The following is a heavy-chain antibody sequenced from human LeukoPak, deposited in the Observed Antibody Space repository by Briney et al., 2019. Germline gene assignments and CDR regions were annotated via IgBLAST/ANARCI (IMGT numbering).Heavy chain of an antibody. CDR2: IYYSGST. D-gene: IGHD2-15*01. J-gene: IGHJ4*02. CDR1: GGSISSGGYY. CDR3: ARGRAAKSAAAHPFDY. Sequence: PSQTLSLTCTVSGGSISSGGYYWRWIRQPPGKGLEWIVYIYYSGSTNYNPSLKSRVTISVDTSKNQFSLKLSSVTAADTAVYYCARGRAAKSAAAHPFDYWGQGTLVTVSS. V-gene: IGHV4-61*08.